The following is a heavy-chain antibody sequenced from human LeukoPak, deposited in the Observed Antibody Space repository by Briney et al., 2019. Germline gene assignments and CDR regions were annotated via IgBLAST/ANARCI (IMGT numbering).Heavy chain of an antibody. Sequence: GGSLRLSCAASGFTFSIYSMNWVGQAPGKGLEWLSSITSSSNYIYYADSVKGRFTNSRDNVQNSPYLQLTSMRAQDTAIYYCARDRGYFDNWGQGTLVTVSS. J-gene: IGHJ4*02. CDR3: ARDRGYFDN. CDR1: GFTFSIYS. V-gene: IGHV3-21*01. CDR2: ITSSSNYI.